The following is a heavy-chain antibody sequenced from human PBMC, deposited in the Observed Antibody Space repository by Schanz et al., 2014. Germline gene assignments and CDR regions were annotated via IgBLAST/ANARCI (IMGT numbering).Heavy chain of an antibody. CDR1: KNTFTSYS. V-gene: IGHV1-46*01. J-gene: IGHJ5*02. Sequence: QVQLVQSGAEVKKPGASVKVSCKASKNTFTSYSIHWVRQAPGQGLEWMGIINPRGDSTSNTQKFQGRVTMTRDTSTSTVFMELRSLRSDDTAVFFCARDQTGTTNWFDPWGQGTLVTVSS. CDR3: ARDQTGTTNWFDP. CDR2: INPRGDST. D-gene: IGHD1-7*01.